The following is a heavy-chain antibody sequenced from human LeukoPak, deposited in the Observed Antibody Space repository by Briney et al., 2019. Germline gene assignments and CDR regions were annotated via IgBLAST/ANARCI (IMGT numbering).Heavy chain of an antibody. CDR1: GYTFTAYY. D-gene: IGHD3-22*01. J-gene: IGHJ4*02. Sequence: GASVKVSCKASGYTFTAYYMHWVRQAPGQGLEWMGWINPNTGDTNYPQKLQGRVTMTTDTSTSTAYMELRSLRSDDTAVYYCARDPDYDLDYWGQGTLVTVSS. CDR3: ARDPDYDLDY. CDR2: INPNTGDT. V-gene: IGHV1-2*02.